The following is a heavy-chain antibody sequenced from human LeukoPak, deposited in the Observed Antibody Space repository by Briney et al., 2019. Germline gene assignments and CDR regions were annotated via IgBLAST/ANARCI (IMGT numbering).Heavy chain of an antibody. J-gene: IGHJ3*02. CDR2: IIPILGIA. D-gene: IGHD3-16*01. CDR3: ARSSGRLRLGQHAFDI. V-gene: IGHV1-69*04. CDR1: GGTFSSYA. Sequence: ASVKVSCKASGGTFSSYAISWVRQAPGQGLEWMGRIIPILGIANYAQKFQGRVTITADKSTSTAYMELSSLRSEDTAVYYCARSSGRLRLGQHAFDIWGQGTMVTVSS.